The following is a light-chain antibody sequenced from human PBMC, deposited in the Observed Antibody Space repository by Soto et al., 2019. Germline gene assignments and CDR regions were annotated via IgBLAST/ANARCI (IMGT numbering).Light chain of an antibody. CDR2: DAY. Sequence: VLTQSPVTLSISPGERATLSCRASQSFRGLLAWYQQKPGQAPRLLIYDAYNRATGIPPRFSGSGSGTDFTLTISSLEPEDSALYYCQQYKQWPITFGQGTRVEIK. J-gene: IGKJ5*01. V-gene: IGKV3-11*01. CDR1: QSFRGL. CDR3: QQYKQWPIT.